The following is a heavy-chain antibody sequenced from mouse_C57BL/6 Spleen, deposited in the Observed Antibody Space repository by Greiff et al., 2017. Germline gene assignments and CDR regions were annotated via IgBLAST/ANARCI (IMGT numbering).Heavy chain of an antibody. CDR3: ARHEGGNYFDY. CDR2: ISGGGGNT. Sequence: DVMLVESGGGLVKPGGSLKLSCAASGFTFSSYTMSWVRQTPEKRLEWVATISGGGGNTYYPDSVKGRFTISRDHAKNTLYLQMSSLRSEDTALYYCARHEGGNYFDYWGQGTTLTVSS. CDR1: GFTFSSYT. V-gene: IGHV5-9*01. J-gene: IGHJ2*01.